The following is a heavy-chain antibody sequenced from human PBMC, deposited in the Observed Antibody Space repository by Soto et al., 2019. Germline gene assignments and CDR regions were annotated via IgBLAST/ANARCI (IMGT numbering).Heavy chain of an antibody. CDR3: ERAPPYCTNGVCYHDAFDI. Sequence: GGSLRLSCAASGFTFSSYEMNWVRQAPGKGLEWVSYISSSGSTIYYADSVKGRFTISRDNAKNSLYLQMNSLRAEDTAVYYCERAPPYCTNGVCYHDAFDIWGQGTMVTVSS. CDR2: ISSSGSTI. V-gene: IGHV3-48*03. J-gene: IGHJ3*02. CDR1: GFTFSSYE. D-gene: IGHD2-8*01.